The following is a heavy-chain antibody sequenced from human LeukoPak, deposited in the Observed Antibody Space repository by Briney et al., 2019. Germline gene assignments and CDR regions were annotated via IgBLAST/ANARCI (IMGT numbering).Heavy chain of an antibody. J-gene: IGHJ3*02. CDR3: ARHAAFFGGATPDAFDI. V-gene: IGHV4-59*08. D-gene: IGHD1-26*01. CDR1: GGSISSYY. CDR2: IYYSGST. Sequence: SETLSLTCTVSGGSISSYYWSWIRQPPGKGLEWIGYIYYSGSTNYNPSLKSRVTISIDTSKNQFSLKLSSVTAADTAVYYCARHAAFFGGATPDAFDIWGQGTMVTVSS.